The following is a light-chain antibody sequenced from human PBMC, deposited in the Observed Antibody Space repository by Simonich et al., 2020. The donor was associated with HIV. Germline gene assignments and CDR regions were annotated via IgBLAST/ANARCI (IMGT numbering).Light chain of an antibody. CDR2: DAS. V-gene: IGKV1-33*01. CDR1: QDISNY. CDR3: QQYDNLP. J-gene: IGKJ4*01. Sequence: DIQMTQSPSSLSASIRDRVTITFHASQDISNYLNWYQQKPGKAPKLLIYDASNLETGVPSRFSGSGSGTDFTFTISSLQPEDIATYYCQQYDNLPFGGGTKVEIK.